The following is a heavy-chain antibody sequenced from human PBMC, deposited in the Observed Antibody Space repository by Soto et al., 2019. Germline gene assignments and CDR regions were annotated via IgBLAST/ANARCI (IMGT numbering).Heavy chain of an antibody. CDR3: ARGPGATCYFDY. D-gene: IGHD5-12*01. CDR2: ITASGTT. CDR1: GGSLSGYH. Sequence: PSETLSLTCAAYGGSLSGYHWRWVPRPPGQWLEWTGDITASGTTTYNPSLKSRVTISVDTSKIQSSLKLSSATAADTAVYYCARGPGATCYFDYWGQGPLVTVSS. V-gene: IGHV4-34*01. J-gene: IGHJ4*02.